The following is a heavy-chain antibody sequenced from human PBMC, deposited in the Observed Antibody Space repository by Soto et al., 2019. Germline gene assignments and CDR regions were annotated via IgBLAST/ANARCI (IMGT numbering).Heavy chain of an antibody. V-gene: IGHV4-34*01. CDR3: ARNGPRLVVVPAAMVFDP. Sequence: PSETLSLTCAVYGRSFSGYYWSWIRQPPGKGLEWIGEINHSGSTNYNPSLKSRVTISVDTSKNQFSLKLSSVTAADTAVYYCARNGPRLVVVPAAMVFDPWGQGTLVIVSS. CDR2: INHSGST. CDR1: GRSFSGYY. D-gene: IGHD2-2*01. J-gene: IGHJ5*02.